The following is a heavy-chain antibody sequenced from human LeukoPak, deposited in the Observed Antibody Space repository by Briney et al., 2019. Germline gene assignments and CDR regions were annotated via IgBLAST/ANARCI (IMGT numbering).Heavy chain of an antibody. D-gene: IGHD5-18*01. CDR2: IYYSGST. CDR1: GGSISSDY. Sequence: SETLSLTCTVAGGSISSDYWSWIRQPPGKGLEWIGYIYYSGSTNYNPSLKSRVTISVDTSNNQFSLKLSSVTAADTAVYYCARHAPIQLWFGALHYYGMDVRGQGTKVTVSS. J-gene: IGHJ6*02. V-gene: IGHV4-59*08. CDR3: ARHAPIQLWFGALHYYGMDV.